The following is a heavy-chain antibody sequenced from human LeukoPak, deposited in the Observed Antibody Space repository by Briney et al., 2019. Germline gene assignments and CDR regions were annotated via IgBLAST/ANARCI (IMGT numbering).Heavy chain of an antibody. CDR1: GFTFSDYA. CDR3: ARAEWEQLRWGIDY. V-gene: IGHV3-64*01. Sequence: GGSLRLSCAASGFTFSDYAMHWVRQAPGKELEYVSAISSNGGSIHYANSVKGRFTISRDNSKNTLYLQMGSLRAEDMAVYYCARAEWEQLRWGIDYWGQGSLVTVSS. CDR2: ISSNGGSI. J-gene: IGHJ4*02. D-gene: IGHD1-26*01.